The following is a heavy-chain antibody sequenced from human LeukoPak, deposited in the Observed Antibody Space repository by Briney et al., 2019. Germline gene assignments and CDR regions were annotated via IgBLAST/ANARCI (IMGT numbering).Heavy chain of an antibody. CDR1: GFTFSNYW. CDR3: ARVLSGSWDWFDP. D-gene: IGHD3-22*01. J-gene: IGHJ5*02. Sequence: GSLRLSCAASGFTFSNYWMHWVRQAPGKGLVWVSRINTDGSRITYADSVKGRFTISRDNAMNTVYLQMNSLRAEDTAVYYCARVLSGSWDWFDPWGQGTLVTVSS. CDR2: INTDGSRI. V-gene: IGHV3-74*01.